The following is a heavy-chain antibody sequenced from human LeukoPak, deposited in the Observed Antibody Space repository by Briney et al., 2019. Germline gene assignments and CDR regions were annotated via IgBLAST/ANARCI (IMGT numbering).Heavy chain of an antibody. V-gene: IGHV1-18*01. CDR2: ISAYNGNT. D-gene: IGHD3-22*01. Sequence: RRASVKVSCKASGYTFTSYGISWVRQAPGQGLEWMGWISAYNGNTNYAQKLQGRVTMTTDTSTSTAYMELRSLRSDDTAVYYCARDREEWLLPYYFDYWGQGTPVTVSS. CDR1: GYTFTSYG. CDR3: ARDREEWLLPYYFDY. J-gene: IGHJ4*02.